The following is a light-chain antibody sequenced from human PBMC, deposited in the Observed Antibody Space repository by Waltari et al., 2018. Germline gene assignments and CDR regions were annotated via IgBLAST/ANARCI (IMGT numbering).Light chain of an antibody. V-gene: IGLV2-14*03. CDR1: STHVGTYKY. J-gene: IGLJ2*01. CDR3: ASYSSISSYVV. CDR2: DVN. Sequence: QSALTQPASVSGSPGQSITISCPGTSTHVGTYKYVSWYQHRPGTAPKVIIYDVNKRPSGVSNRFSGSKSGNTASLTISGLQAEDEANYSCASYSSISSYVVFGGGTKLTVL.